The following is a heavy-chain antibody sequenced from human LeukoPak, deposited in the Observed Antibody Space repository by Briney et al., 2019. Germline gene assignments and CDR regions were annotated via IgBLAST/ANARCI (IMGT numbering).Heavy chain of an antibody. J-gene: IGHJ4*02. V-gene: IGHV3-23*01. CDR2: ISGSGGST. D-gene: IGHD2-2*02. CDR1: GFTFSSYA. Sequence: PGGSLRLSCAASGFTFSSYAMSWVRQAPGKGLEWVSAISGSGGSTYYADSEKGRFTISRDNSKNTLYLQMNSLRAEDTVVYYCAAEYQLLYTFDYWGQGTLVTVSS. CDR3: AAEYQLLYTFDY.